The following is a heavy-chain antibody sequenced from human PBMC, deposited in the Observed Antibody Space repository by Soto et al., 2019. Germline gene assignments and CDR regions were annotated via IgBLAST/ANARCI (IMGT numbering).Heavy chain of an antibody. Sequence: SETLSLTCTVSGGSISSGGYYWSWIRQHPGKGLEWIGYIYYSGSTYYNPSLKSRVTISVDTSKNQFSLKLSSVTAADTAVYYCARVRGGRDGYNYWYFDLWGRGTLVTVSS. D-gene: IGHD5-12*01. CDR1: GGSISSGGYY. CDR3: ARVRGGRDGYNYWYFDL. CDR2: IYYSGST. J-gene: IGHJ2*01. V-gene: IGHV4-31*03.